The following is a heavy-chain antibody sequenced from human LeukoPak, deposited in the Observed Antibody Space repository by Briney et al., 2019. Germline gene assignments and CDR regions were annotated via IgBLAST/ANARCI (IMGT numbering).Heavy chain of an antibody. D-gene: IGHD2-15*01. CDR3: AKNGDRGAYCTGGTCYPYFYYYMDV. V-gene: IGHV3-23*01. CDR1: GITFSSYG. J-gene: IGHJ6*03. CDR2: ISSTGGTT. Sequence: GSLRLSCAASGITFSSYGMSWVRQAPGKGLEWVSSISSTGGTTYYADSVKGRFTISGDNSENTLYLQMNSLRAEDTAIYYCAKNGDRGAYCTGGTCYPYFYYYMDVWGKGTTVTI.